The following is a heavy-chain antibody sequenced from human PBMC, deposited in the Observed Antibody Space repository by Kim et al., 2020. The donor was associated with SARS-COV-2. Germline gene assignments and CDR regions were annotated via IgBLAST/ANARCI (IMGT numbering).Heavy chain of an antibody. V-gene: IGHV4-30-4*01. J-gene: IGHJ2*01. CDR1: GGSISSGDYY. CDR2: IYYSGST. D-gene: IGHD3-10*01. Sequence: SETLSLTCTVSGGSISSGDYYWSWIRQPPGKGLEWIGYIYYSGSTYYNPSLKSRVTISVDTSKNQFSLKLSSVTAADTAVYYCARAPLEGSGTGYFDLLGRGTLVTVSS. CDR3: ARAPLEGSGTGYFDL.